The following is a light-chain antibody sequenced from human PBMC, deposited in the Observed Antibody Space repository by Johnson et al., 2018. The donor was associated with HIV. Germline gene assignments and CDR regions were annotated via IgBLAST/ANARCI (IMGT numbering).Light chain of an antibody. CDR3: GTWDNSLGVFFV. CDR2: DNN. V-gene: IGLV1-51*01. CDR1: SSNIGNNY. J-gene: IGLJ1*01. Sequence: QSVLTQPPSVSAAPGQMVTISCSGSSSNIGNNYVSWYQQLPGTAPKLLIYDNNKRPSGIPDRFSGSKSGTSATLGITGLQTGDEADYYCGTWDNSLGVFFVFGTGTEVTVL.